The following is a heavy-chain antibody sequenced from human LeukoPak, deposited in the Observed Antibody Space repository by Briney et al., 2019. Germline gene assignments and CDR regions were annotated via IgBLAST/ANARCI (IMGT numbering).Heavy chain of an antibody. J-gene: IGHJ4*02. D-gene: IGHD3-22*01. V-gene: IGHV1-2*02. CDR1: VYTFTGYY. Sequence: ASVKVSCKASVYTFTGYYMHWVRQAPGQGLEWMGWINPNRGGTNYAQKFQGRVTMTRDTSISTAYMELSRLRSDDTAVYYCARGGSYYDSSGYYYGSFDYWGQGTLVTVSS. CDR3: ARGGSYYDSSGYYYGSFDY. CDR2: INPNRGGT.